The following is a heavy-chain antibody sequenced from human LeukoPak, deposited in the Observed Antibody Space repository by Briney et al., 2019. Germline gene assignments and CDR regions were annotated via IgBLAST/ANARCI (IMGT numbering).Heavy chain of an antibody. J-gene: IGHJ3*02. V-gene: IGHV3-53*01. CDR1: GFTVSYNY. CDR2: IYGGGST. D-gene: IGHD3-10*01. Sequence: SGGSLRLSCAVSGFTVSYNYMSWVRQAPGKGLEWVSDIYGGGSTYNADSVKGRFTISRDNSKNTLYLQMNCLRAEYTAVYYCARGVRGPGAFDIWGQGTMVTVSS. CDR3: ARGVRGPGAFDI.